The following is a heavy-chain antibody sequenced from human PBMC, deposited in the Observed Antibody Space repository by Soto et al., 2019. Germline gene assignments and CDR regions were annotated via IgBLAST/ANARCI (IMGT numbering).Heavy chain of an antibody. V-gene: IGHV1-69*01. CDR1: GGSFGSSA. CDR2: IIPVFDKA. CDR3: ARLRRDWGDAFDL. D-gene: IGHD3-16*01. J-gene: IGHJ3*01. Sequence: QVQLVQSGADVKKPGSSVKVSCKTSGGSFGSSAISWVRQAPAQGLEWMGEIIPVFDKANYAQNFQGRLTITADEIKGTVFMELSSLRSEDTAVYFCARLRRDWGDAFDLWGLGTFVTVSS.